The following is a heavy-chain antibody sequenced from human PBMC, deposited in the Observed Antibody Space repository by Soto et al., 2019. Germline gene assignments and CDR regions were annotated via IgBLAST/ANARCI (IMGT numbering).Heavy chain of an antibody. V-gene: IGHV4-34*01. CDR1: GGSFSGYY. J-gene: IGHJ4*02. Sequence: QVQLQQWGAGLLKPSETLSLTCAVYGGSFSGYYWSWIRQPPGKGLEWIGEINHSGSTNYNPSLKGRVTISVDTSKSQFSLKLSSVTAADTAVYYCARGFSGFGVDYWGQGTLVTVSS. D-gene: IGHD3-10*01. CDR3: ARGFSGFGVDY. CDR2: INHSGST.